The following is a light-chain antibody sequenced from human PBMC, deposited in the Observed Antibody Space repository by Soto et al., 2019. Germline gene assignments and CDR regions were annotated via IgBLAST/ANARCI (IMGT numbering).Light chain of an antibody. CDR3: QSFDSSLRGV. V-gene: IGLV1-40*01. J-gene: IGLJ1*01. CDR1: SSNIGAGYD. Sequence: QSVLTQPPSVSGAPGQGVTISCTGSSSNIGAGYDVHWYQQLPGKAPKLLIYGNSYRPSGVPDRFSGSKSGTSASLAITGLQADDEADYYCQSFDSSLRGVFGTGTKVTV. CDR2: GNS.